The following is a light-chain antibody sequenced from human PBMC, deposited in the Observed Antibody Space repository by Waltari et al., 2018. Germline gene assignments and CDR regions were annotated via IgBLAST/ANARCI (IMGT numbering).Light chain of an antibody. CDR3: QSYDSDLSSWV. V-gene: IGLV1-40*01. Sequence: QSVLTQPPSVSGAPGQRVTISCTGSRSNIGAGYAVHWYQQLPGTAPKLLIYATLSRPSGVPGRFSGSKSGTSASLAITGRQAEDEADYYCQSYDSDLSSWVFGGGSELTVL. CDR1: RSNIGAGYA. CDR2: ATL. J-gene: IGLJ3*02.